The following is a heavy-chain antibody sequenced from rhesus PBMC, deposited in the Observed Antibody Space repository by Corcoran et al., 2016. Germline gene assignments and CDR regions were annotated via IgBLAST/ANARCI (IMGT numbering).Heavy chain of an antibody. CDR2: IDGSGGST. J-gene: IGHJ4*01. Sequence: QVQLQESGPGLVKPSETLSIPCAVSGGSISDSSSWSWIRQPPGKGLEWIGYIDGSGGSTYYNPSLKSRVTISTDTSKNQFSLKLSSVTAADTAVYYCARGSWGSSYFDYWGQGVLVTVSS. CDR3: ARGSWGSSYFDY. CDR1: GGSISDSSS. D-gene: IGHD2-39*01. V-gene: IGHV4-106*01.